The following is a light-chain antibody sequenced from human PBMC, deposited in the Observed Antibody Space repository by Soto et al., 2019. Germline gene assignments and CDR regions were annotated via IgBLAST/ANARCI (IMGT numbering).Light chain of an antibody. CDR2: AAS. J-gene: IGKJ1*01. V-gene: IGKV1-27*01. Sequence: DIQMTQSPSSLSASVGDRVTITCRASQVISNYLAWYQQKPGKDPKLLIYAASTLQSGVPFRFSGSGSGTDFTLTISSLQAEDVATYYCQKYNSAPWTFGQGTKVEIK. CDR1: QVISNY. CDR3: QKYNSAPWT.